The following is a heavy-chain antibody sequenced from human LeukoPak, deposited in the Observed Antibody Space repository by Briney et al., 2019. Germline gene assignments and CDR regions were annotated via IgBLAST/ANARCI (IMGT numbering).Heavy chain of an antibody. Sequence: ASVKVSCKASGYTFTNYDINWVRQATGQGLEWMGWMNPNSGNTGYAQKFQGRVTITRSTSITTAYMELSSLRSEDTAVYYCARGNSGSHFDYWGQGTLVTVSS. D-gene: IGHD3-22*01. V-gene: IGHV1-8*03. CDR1: GYTFTNYD. CDR3: ARGNSGSHFDY. J-gene: IGHJ4*02. CDR2: MNPNSGNT.